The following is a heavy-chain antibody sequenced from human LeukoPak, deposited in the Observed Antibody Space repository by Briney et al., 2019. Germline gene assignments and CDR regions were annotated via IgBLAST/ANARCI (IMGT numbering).Heavy chain of an antibody. V-gene: IGHV1-2*02. CDR3: ARDRGAYCGGDCYSGWFDP. J-gene: IGHJ5*02. Sequence: GASVKVSCKASGYTSTGYYMHWVRQAPGQGLEWMGWINPNSGGTNYAQKFQGRVTMTRDTSISTAYMELSRLRSDDTAVYCCARDRGAYCGGDCYSGWFDPWGQGTLVTVSS. D-gene: IGHD2-21*02. CDR2: INPNSGGT. CDR1: GYTSTGYY.